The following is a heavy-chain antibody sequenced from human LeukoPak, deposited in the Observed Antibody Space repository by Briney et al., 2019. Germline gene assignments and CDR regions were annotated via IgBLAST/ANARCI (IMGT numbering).Heavy chain of an antibody. CDR2: INQDGSVN. CDR3: ARIGYSSSSLDY. V-gene: IGHV3-7*01. CDR1: RFTFTNYG. J-gene: IGHJ4*02. Sequence: GRSLRLSCAASRFTFTNYGMSWVRQAPGKGLEWVANINQDGSVNYYMDSIKGRFTISRDNAKNSLFLQMNSLRADDTAVYYCARIGYSSSSLDYWGQGTLVTVSS. D-gene: IGHD6-6*01.